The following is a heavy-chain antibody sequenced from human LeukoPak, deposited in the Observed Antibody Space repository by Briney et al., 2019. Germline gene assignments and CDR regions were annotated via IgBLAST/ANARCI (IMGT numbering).Heavy chain of an antibody. J-gene: IGHJ5*02. CDR2: INHSGST. Sequence: SETLSLTCAVYGGSFSGYYWSWIRQPPEKGLEWIGEINHSGSTNYNPSLKSRVTISVDTSKNQFSLKLSSVTAADTAVYYCARVKGYQLPDNWFDPWGQGTLVTVSS. CDR1: GGSFSGYY. D-gene: IGHD2-2*01. V-gene: IGHV4-34*01. CDR3: ARVKGYQLPDNWFDP.